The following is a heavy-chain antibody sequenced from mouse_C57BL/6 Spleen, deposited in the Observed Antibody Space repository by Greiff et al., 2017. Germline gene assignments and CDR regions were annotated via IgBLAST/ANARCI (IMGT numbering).Heavy chain of an antibody. Sequence: QVQLQQSGAELAKPGASVKLSCKASGYTFTSYWMHWVKQRPGQGLEWIGYINPSSGYTKYNEKFKGKATLTVDTSSSTAYMKLHSLTSEDSAVYFCAKAMDYWGQGTSGTVSS. CDR1: GYTFTSYW. J-gene: IGHJ4*01. V-gene: IGHV1-7*01. CDR2: INPSSGYT. CDR3: AKAMDY.